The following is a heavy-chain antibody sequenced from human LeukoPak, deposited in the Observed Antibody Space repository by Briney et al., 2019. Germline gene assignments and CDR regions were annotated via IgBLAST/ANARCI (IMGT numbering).Heavy chain of an antibody. Sequence: ASVKVSCKASGYTFTSYYMHWVRQAPGQGLEWMGIISPSGGSTSYAQKFQGRVTMTRDTSTSTVYMELSSLRSEDTAVYYCARLLGYCSGGSCSYYFDYWGQGTLVTVSS. CDR1: GYTFTSYY. V-gene: IGHV1-46*01. J-gene: IGHJ4*02. CDR3: ARLLGYCSGGSCSYYFDY. D-gene: IGHD2-15*01. CDR2: ISPSGGST.